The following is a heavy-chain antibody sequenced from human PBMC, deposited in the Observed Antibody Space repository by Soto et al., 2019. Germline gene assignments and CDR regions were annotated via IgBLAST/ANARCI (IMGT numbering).Heavy chain of an antibody. CDR1: GFTFTNYW. CDR2: INNDGSGT. D-gene: IGHD3-22*01. J-gene: IGHJ4*02. V-gene: IGHV3-74*01. CDR3: AKDHAPGPQYYYDSSGHPVDY. Sequence: PGGSLRLSCAVSGFTFTNYWMHWVRQAPGKGLVWVSRINNDGSGTSYADSVKGRFTISRDNSKSTLYLQMNSLRAEDTAVYYCAKDHAPGPQYYYDSSGHPVDYWGQGTLVTVSS.